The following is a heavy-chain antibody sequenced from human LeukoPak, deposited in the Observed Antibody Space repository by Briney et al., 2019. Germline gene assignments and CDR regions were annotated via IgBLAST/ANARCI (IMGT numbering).Heavy chain of an antibody. CDR1: GYTFPNYD. Sequence: GTSVKVSCKASGYTFPNYDINWVRQATGQGLEWMGWMNPNSGNTGHAQKFQGRVTITRNTSISTAYMELSSLRSEDTAVYYCVWGFWSGPLYWGQGTLVTVSS. J-gene: IGHJ4*02. CDR2: MNPNSGNT. V-gene: IGHV1-8*01. CDR3: VWGFWSGPLY. D-gene: IGHD3-3*01.